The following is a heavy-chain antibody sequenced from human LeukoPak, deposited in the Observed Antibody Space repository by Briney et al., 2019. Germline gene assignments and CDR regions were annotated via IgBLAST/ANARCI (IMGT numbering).Heavy chain of an antibody. D-gene: IGHD3-10*01. CDR2: IYYSGRT. V-gene: IGHV4-31*03. J-gene: IGHJ4*02. Sequence: PSQTLSLTCNVSGSSISSGGYYWNWIRQHPGKGLEWIGYIYYSGRTYYNPSLKSRITISVDTSKNQFSLKLRSVTAADTAVYYCARDPRYYGSGSRFDYWGQGTLVTVSS. CDR3: ARDPRYYGSGSRFDY. CDR1: GSSISSGGYY.